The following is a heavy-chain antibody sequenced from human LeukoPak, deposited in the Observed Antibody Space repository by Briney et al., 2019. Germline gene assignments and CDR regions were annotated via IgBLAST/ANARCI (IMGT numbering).Heavy chain of an antibody. CDR2: ISSSGSSHK. V-gene: IGHV3-21*01. CDR1: GFTFSSYT. Sequence: GGSLRLSCAASGFTFSSYTMNWVRQAPGKGLEWVASISSSGSSHKYYTDSVKGRFTISRDNAKNSLYLQMNSLRAEDTAVYYCARDANYDSTVSYWGQGTLVTVSS. CDR3: ARDANYDSTVSY. J-gene: IGHJ4*02. D-gene: IGHD3-22*01.